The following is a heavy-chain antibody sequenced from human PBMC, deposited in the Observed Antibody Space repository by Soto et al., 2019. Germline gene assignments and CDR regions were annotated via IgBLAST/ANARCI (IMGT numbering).Heavy chain of an antibody. CDR1: VFTFSSYA. CDR3: ARRNWNYGAFDI. J-gene: IGHJ3*02. D-gene: IGHD1-7*01. CDR2: ISGSGGRT. V-gene: IGHV3-23*01. Sequence: WWSLRLSCSASVFTFSSYAMSWVRQAPGKGLEWVSGISGSGGRTYYADSVKGRFTISRDNSKNTLYLQMNSLRVEDTAVYYCARRNWNYGAFDIWGQGTMVTVSS.